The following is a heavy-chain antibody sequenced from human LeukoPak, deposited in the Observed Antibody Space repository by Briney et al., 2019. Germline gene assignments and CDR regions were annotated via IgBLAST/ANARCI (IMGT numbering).Heavy chain of an antibody. Sequence: GGSLRLSCGASGFRFSSYAMSWVRQAPGKGLEWVSSISGSGGSTYYTDSVKGRFAISRDNAKSTLYLQMNSLGTDDTALYYCVKGGQNYDFWRFDYWGQGTLVTASS. CDR2: ISGSGGST. CDR1: GFRFSSYA. CDR3: VKGGQNYDFWRFDY. J-gene: IGHJ4*02. D-gene: IGHD3-3*01. V-gene: IGHV3-23*01.